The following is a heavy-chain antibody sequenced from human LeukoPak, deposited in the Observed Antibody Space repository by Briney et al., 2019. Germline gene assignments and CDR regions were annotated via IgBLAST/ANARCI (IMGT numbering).Heavy chain of an antibody. J-gene: IGHJ4*02. CDR2: ISSNSVTK. CDR3: ARDCGGGSCHKGY. V-gene: IGHV3-48*04. CDR1: GFIFSTYS. D-gene: IGHD2-15*01. Sequence: GGSLRLSCAASGFIFSTYSMNWVRQAPGKGLEWVSYISSNSVTKFYADSVKGRFTISRDNAKNSLYLQMNSLRAEDTAVYYCARDCGGGSCHKGYWGQGTLVTVSS.